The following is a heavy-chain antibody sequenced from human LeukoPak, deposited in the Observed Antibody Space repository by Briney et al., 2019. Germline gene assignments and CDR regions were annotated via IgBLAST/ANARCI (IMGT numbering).Heavy chain of an antibody. J-gene: IGHJ3*02. Sequence: PGGSLRLSCAASGFTFNNYGKHWVRQAPGKGLEWVTVISYDGNNKYYADSVKGRFTISRHNSKNTLYLQMNSLRAEDTAVYYCARAPITYAFDIWGQGTMVTVSS. CDR2: ISYDGNNK. CDR1: GFTFNNYG. CDR3: ARAPITYAFDI. V-gene: IGHV3-30*03.